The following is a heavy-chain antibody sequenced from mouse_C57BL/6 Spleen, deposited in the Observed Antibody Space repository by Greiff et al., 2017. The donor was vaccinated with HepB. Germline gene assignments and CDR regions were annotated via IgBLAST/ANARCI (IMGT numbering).Heavy chain of an antibody. CDR1: GYTFTSYD. J-gene: IGHJ3*01. CDR3: ARGYGSSWFAY. D-gene: IGHD1-1*01. V-gene: IGHV1-85*01. Sequence: VQLQQSGPELVKPGASVKLSCKASGYTFTSYDINWVKQRPGQGLEWIGWIYPRDGSPKYNEKFKGKATLTVDTSSSTAYMELHSLASEDSAVYFCARGYGSSWFAYWGQGTLVTVSA. CDR2: IYPRDGSP.